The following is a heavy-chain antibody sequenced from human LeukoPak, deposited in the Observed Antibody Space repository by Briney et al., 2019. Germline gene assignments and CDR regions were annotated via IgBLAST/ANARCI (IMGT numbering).Heavy chain of an antibody. V-gene: IGHV3-7*01. CDR3: ASSGYRRRWYGEIS. Sequence: GGSLRLSCAASGFTFSSYWMSWVRQAPGKGLEWVANIKQDGSEKYYVDSVKGRFTISRDNAKNSLYLQMKSLSAEDTAVYYCASSGYRRRWYGEISWGQGTLVTVSS. J-gene: IGHJ4*02. D-gene: IGHD6-13*01. CDR1: GFTFSSYW. CDR2: IKQDGSEK.